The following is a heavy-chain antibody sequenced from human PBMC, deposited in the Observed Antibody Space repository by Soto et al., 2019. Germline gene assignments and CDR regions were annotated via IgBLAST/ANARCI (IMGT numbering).Heavy chain of an antibody. V-gene: IGHV3-30-3*01. CDR2: ISYDGSNK. CDR3: ASFNYDILTGYHIYLDY. CDR1: GFNFSSYA. J-gene: IGHJ4*02. D-gene: IGHD3-9*01. Sequence: GGSLRLSCAASGFNFSSYAMHWVRQAPGKGLEWVAVISYDGSNKYYADSVKGRFTISRDNSKNTLYLQMNSLRAEDTAVYYCASFNYDILTGYHIYLDYWGQGTLVTVSS.